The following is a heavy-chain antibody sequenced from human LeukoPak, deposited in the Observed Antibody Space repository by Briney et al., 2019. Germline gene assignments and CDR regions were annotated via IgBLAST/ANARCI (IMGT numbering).Heavy chain of an antibody. CDR2: VSGGGGTT. CDR1: GFTFSSYA. Sequence: GGSLRLSCAASGFTFSSYAMSWVRQAPGKGLEWVSTVSGGGGTTYYADSVKGRFTISRDNSKNTLFLQMNSLRAEDTAIYYCAKDMGYCSSATCYGLDYWGQGTLATVSS. J-gene: IGHJ4*02. V-gene: IGHV3-23*01. CDR3: AKDMGYCSSATCYGLDY. D-gene: IGHD2-2*01.